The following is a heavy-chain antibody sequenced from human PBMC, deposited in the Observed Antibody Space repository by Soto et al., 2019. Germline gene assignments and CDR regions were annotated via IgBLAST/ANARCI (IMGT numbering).Heavy chain of an antibody. CDR3: ARDGGRTYYYDSSGYPDAFDI. V-gene: IGHV1-69*13. CDR1: GGTFSSYA. CDR2: IIPIFGTA. J-gene: IGHJ3*02. D-gene: IGHD3-22*01. Sequence: ASVKVSCKASGGTFSSYAISWVRQAPGQGLEWMGGIIPIFGTANYAQKFQGRVTITADESTSTAYMELSSLRSEDTAVYYCARDGGRTYYYDSSGYPDAFDIWGQGTMVTVS.